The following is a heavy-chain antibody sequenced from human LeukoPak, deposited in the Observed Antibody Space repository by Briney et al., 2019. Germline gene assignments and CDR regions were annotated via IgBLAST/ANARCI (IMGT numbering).Heavy chain of an antibody. CDR1: GFMFQFYF. V-gene: IGHV3-7*03. J-gene: IGHJ3*02. D-gene: IGHD2-21*01. CDR2: INQDGSEK. CDR3: ATYSHAFDI. Sequence: GGSLRLSCAASGFMFQFYFMNWVRQAPGRGLEWVANINQDGSEKYYVDSVKGRFTISRDNSKNTLYLQMNSLRAGDTAVYYCATYSHAFDIWGQGTMVTVSS.